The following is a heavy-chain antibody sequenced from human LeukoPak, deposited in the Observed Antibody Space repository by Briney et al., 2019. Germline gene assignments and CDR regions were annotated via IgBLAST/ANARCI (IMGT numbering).Heavy chain of an antibody. CDR3: ARMTYSRHFDY. D-gene: IGHD6-13*01. CDR1: GDSINNYY. Sequence: SETLSLTCTVSGDSINNYYWTWIRQPAGKGLEWIGRIYSSGTTNYNPSLKSRVTMSVDTSKNQFSLNLYSVTAADTAVYYCARMTYSRHFDYWGQGTLVTVSS. V-gene: IGHV4-4*07. CDR2: IYSSGTT. J-gene: IGHJ4*02.